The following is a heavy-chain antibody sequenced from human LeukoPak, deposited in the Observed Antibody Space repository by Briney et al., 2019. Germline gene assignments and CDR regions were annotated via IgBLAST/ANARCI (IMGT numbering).Heavy chain of an antibody. CDR3: ARTNYGDGTCDY. V-gene: IGHV1-2*06. CDR1: GYTFTGYY. D-gene: IGHD4-17*01. CDR2: INPNSGGT. J-gene: IGHJ4*02. Sequence: ASVKVSCKASGYTFTGYYMHWVRQAPGQGLEWMGRINPNSGGTNYAQKFQGRVTMTRDTSISTAYMELSRLRSDDTAVYYCARTNYGDGTCDYWGQGTLVTVSS.